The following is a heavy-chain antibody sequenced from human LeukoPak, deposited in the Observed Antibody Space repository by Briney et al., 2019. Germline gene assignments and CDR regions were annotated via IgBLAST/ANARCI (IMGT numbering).Heavy chain of an antibody. CDR3: ARDLRAGSGY. Sequence: GGSLRLSCAASGFTSSSYWMSWVRQAPGKGLEWVANIKQDGSEKYYVDSVKGRFTISRDNAKNSLYLQMNSLRAEDTAVYYCARDLRAGSGYWGQGTLVTVSS. J-gene: IGHJ4*02. CDR2: IKQDGSEK. D-gene: IGHD3-10*01. CDR1: GFTSSSYW. V-gene: IGHV3-7*01.